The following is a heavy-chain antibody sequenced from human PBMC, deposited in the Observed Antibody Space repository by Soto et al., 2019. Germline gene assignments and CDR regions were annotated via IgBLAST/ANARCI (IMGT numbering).Heavy chain of an antibody. J-gene: IGHJ3*02. V-gene: IGHV3-11*01. Sequence: QVQLVESGGGLCKPGGSLRLSCAASGFTFSNYYLRWIRQTPGQGLVCVSYISRSGSTLYSADSVKGRFTISWDNDNHSLYLQMNILRAYDTAVYYCAREGLAVSVTSWFIAFAIGGQGTMVTVSS. CDR2: ISRSGSTL. D-gene: IGHD6-19*01. CDR1: GFTFSNYY. CDR3: AREGLAVSVTSWFIAFAI.